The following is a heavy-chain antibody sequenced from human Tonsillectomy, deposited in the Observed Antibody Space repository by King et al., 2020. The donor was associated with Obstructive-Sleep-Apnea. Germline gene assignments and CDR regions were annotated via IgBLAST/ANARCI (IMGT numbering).Heavy chain of an antibody. J-gene: IGHJ4*02. CDR1: GFIFSDYG. D-gene: IGHD3-16*01. Sequence: VQLVESGGGVVQPGRSLRLSCAASGFIFSDYGMYCVRQAPGKGLEWVAFIRHDGSETYYADSVKGRFTISRDNSKNTLSLQMNSLRAEDTAIYYCAGGRIDYWGQGTLLTVSS. CDR3: AGGRIDY. V-gene: IGHV3-30*02. CDR2: IRHDGSET.